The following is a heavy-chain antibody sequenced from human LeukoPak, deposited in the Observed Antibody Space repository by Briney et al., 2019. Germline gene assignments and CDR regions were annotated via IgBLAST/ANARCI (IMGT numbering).Heavy chain of an antibody. CDR2: IYSSGST. Sequence: SETLSLTCTVSGGSISSYYWSWIRQPAGKGLEWIGRIYSSGSTDYNPSLKSRVTMSVDTSKNHFSLKMSSVTAADTALYYCARGIAAAPKRALDIWGQGTMVTVSS. CDR1: GGSISSYY. V-gene: IGHV4-4*07. D-gene: IGHD6-13*01. CDR3: ARGIAAAPKRALDI. J-gene: IGHJ3*02.